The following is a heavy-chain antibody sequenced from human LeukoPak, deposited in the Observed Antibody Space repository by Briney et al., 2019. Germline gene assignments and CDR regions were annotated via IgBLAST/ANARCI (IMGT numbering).Heavy chain of an antibody. J-gene: IGHJ5*02. D-gene: IGHD2-2*01. CDR3: ARVIVVIPGTNVWFDP. CDR2: INPNSGNT. CDR1: GYTFTSSD. V-gene: IGHV1-8*03. Sequence: ASVKVSCKTSGYTFTSSDINWVRQATGQGLEWMGWINPNSGNTGYAQKFQGRVTITRNTSIGTAYMELSSLSSEDTAVYYCARVIVVIPGTNVWFDPWGQGTLVTVSS.